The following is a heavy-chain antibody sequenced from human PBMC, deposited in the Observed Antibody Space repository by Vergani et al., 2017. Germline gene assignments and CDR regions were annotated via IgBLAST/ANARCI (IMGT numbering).Heavy chain of an antibody. CDR1: GYTFTSYY. V-gene: IGHV1-46*03. Sequence: QVQLVQSGAEVKNPGASVKVSCKASGYTFTSYYMHCVRLAPGQGLEWMGIINPSGGSTSYAQKFQGRVTMTRDTSTRTVYMELSSLRSEDTAVYYCARGLLLGWYYFDYWGQGTLVTVSS. D-gene: IGHD7-27*01. CDR2: INPSGGST. J-gene: IGHJ4*02. CDR3: ARGLLLGWYYFDY.